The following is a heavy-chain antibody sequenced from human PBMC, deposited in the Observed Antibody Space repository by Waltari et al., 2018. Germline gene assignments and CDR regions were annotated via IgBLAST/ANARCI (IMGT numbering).Heavy chain of an antibody. V-gene: IGHV3-23*01. CDR2: ISGSGSSA. CDR1: GFRFGGYA. CDR3: ARGRLEGARELVGFSV. D-gene: IGHD1-26*01. Sequence: EVQLLQSGGGLVQPGGSLRLPCEASGFRFGGYAMQWVRQAPGKGFEWLSTISGSGSSAFYADSVRGRFTISRDNAKNTLSLQMNSLRDEDTAVYYCARGRLEGARELVGFSVWGQGTMVIVSS. J-gene: IGHJ3*01.